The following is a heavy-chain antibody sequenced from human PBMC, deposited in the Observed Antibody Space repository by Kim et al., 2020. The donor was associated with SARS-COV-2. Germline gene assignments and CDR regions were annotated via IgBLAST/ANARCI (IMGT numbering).Heavy chain of an antibody. CDR1: GGSISSYY. CDR2: IYSSGST. J-gene: IGHJ3*02. CDR3: ARPKLVGSTTGTFDI. D-gene: IGHD1-26*01. Sequence: SETLYLTCTVSGGSISSYYWNWIRQPPGKGLEWIGFIYSSGSTNYNPSLKSRVTISVDTSKNQFSLKLTSVTAADTAVYYCARPKLVGSTTGTFDIWGQGTMVTVSS. V-gene: IGHV4-59*08.